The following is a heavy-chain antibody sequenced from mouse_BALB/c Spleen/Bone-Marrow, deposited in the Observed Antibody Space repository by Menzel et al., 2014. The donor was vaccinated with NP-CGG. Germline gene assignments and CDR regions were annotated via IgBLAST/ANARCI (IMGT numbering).Heavy chain of an antibody. Sequence: EVQLQQSEPELVKPGASVKVSCKASGYAFSSYNMYWVRQSHGKSLEWIGYIDPYNGDTSYNQKFKGKATLTVDKSSNTAYLQLSSLTSEDTAVYYCAPYYYGRWFANWGQGTLVTVSA. D-gene: IGHD1-1*01. CDR1: GYAFSSYN. V-gene: IGHV1S135*01. J-gene: IGHJ3*01. CDR3: APYYYGRWFAN. CDR2: IDPYNGDT.